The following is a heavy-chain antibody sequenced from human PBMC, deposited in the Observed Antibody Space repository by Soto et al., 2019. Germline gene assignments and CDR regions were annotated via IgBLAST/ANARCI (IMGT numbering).Heavy chain of an antibody. Sequence: QVLLEESGPGLVNPSQTLSLTCTVSGGSVSSGYHYWSWIRQPPGKGLEWIGYVYYSGSTYYNPSLGSRVTISIDTSKNQSYLKLNPVTALDAAVYFCATESSGSSPLHFDFWGQGALVSVSS. D-gene: IGHD3-22*01. V-gene: IGHV4-30-4*01. CDR2: VYYSGST. CDR1: GGSVSSGYHY. J-gene: IGHJ4*02. CDR3: ATESSGSSPLHFDF.